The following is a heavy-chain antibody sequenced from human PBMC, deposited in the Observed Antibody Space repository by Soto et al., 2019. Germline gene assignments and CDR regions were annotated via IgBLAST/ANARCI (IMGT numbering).Heavy chain of an antibody. CDR2: INSDGSST. D-gene: IGHD6-13*01. CDR3: ARAAPSAAHLDY. V-gene: IGHV3-74*01. CDR1: GFTFSSYW. J-gene: IGHJ4*02. Sequence: GGSLRLSCAASGFTFSSYWMHWVRQAPGKGLVWVSRINSDGSSTSYADSVKGRFTISRDNAKNTLYLQMNSLRAEDTAVYYCARAAPSAAHLDYWGQGTLVTVSS.